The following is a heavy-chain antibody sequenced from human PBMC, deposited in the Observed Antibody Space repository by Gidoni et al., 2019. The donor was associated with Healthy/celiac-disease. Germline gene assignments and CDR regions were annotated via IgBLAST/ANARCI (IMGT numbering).Heavy chain of an antibody. D-gene: IGHD3-22*01. CDR3: ARRRLGYYDSSGYSDY. V-gene: IGHV4-39*01. CDR1: GGSICSSSYY. CDR2: IYYSGST. Sequence: QLQLQESGPGLVKPSETLSLTCTVSGGSICSSSYYWGWIRQPPGKGLEWIGSIYYSGSTYYNPSLKSRVTISVDTAKNQFSLKLSSVTAADTAVYYCARRRLGYYDSSGYSDYWGQGTLVTVSS. J-gene: IGHJ4*02.